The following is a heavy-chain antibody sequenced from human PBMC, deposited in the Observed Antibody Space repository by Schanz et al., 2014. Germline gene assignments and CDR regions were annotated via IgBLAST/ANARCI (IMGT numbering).Heavy chain of an antibody. V-gene: IGHV3-NL1*01. Sequence: QVQLLQFGGGVVQPGRSLRLSCAASGFTLSSYWMHWVRQAPGKGLEWVSSISHSGGSKYYADSVKGRFTISRDNSENTLYLQMNSLSADDTAVFYCAKGMGYCSGGTCYDYYYYGLDVWGQGTTVTVSS. CDR1: GFTLSSYW. D-gene: IGHD2-15*01. CDR3: AKGMGYCSGGTCYDYYYYGLDV. J-gene: IGHJ6*02. CDR2: ISHSGGSK.